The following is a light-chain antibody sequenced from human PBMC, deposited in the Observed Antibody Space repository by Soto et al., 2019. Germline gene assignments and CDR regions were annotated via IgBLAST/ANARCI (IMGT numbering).Light chain of an antibody. CDR1: QTLSSW. Sequence: DIQMSQSPSTLSGSVGDRVTITCRASQTLSSWLAWYQQKPGKAPKLLIYKASTLTSGVPSGFSGSGSGTEFTLTISRLQPDDFATYYCQHYNSYSEAFGQGTKVDVK. J-gene: IGKJ1*01. CDR3: QHYNSYSEA. CDR2: KAS. V-gene: IGKV1-5*03.